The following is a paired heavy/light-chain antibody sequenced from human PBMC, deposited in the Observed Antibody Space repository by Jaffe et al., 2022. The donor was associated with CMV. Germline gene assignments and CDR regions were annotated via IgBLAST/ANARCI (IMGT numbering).Heavy chain of an antibody. D-gene: IGHD2-8*01. Sequence: QVQLVESGGGVVQPGRSLRLSCAASGFTFSSYGMHWVRQAPGKGLEWVAVIWYDGSNKYYADSVKGRFTISRDNSKNTLYLQMNSLRAEDTAVYYCARALGEMVYYYYYGMDVWGQGTTVTVSS. V-gene: IGHV3-33*01. CDR2: IWYDGSNK. CDR3: ARALGEMVYYYYYGMDV. J-gene: IGHJ6*02. CDR1: GFTFSSYG.
Light chain of an antibody. CDR3: QSYDSSNHWV. V-gene: IGLV6-57*04. J-gene: IGLJ3*02. Sequence: NFMLTQPHSVSESPGKTVTISCTRSSGSIASNYVQWYQQRPGSAPTTVIYEDNQRPSGVPDRFSGSIDSSSNSASLTISGLKTEDEADYYCQSYDSSNHWVFGGGTKLTVL. CDR2: EDN. CDR1: SGSIASNY.